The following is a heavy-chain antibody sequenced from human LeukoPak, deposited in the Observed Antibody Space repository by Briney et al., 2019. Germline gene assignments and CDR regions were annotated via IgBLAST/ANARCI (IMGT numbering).Heavy chain of an antibody. CDR3: ARDHGDYSGKDY. D-gene: IGHD4-17*01. V-gene: IGHV3-33*01. CDR1: GFIFSSYG. CDR2: TWYDGSNK. J-gene: IGHJ4*02. Sequence: GRSLRLSCSASGFIFSSYGMHWIRQAPGKGLEWVAVTWYDGSNKYYADAVKGRFTISRDNSKNTLYLQMNSLRAEDTAVYFCARDHGDYSGKDYWGQGTLVTVSS.